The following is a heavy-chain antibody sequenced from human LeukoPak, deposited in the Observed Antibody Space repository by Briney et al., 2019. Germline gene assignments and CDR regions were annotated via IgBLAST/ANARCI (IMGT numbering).Heavy chain of an antibody. J-gene: IGHJ4*02. CDR3: AKDSPRGIAVAGTDVGY. Sequence: PGGSLRLSCAASGFTVSSNYMSWVRQAPGKGLDWVSMIYSGGSTNYADSVKGRFTISRDSSKNTLYLQMNSLRAEDTAVYYCAKDSPRGIAVAGTDVGYWGQGTLVTVSS. V-gene: IGHV3-53*01. CDR1: GFTVSSNY. D-gene: IGHD6-19*01. CDR2: IYSGGST.